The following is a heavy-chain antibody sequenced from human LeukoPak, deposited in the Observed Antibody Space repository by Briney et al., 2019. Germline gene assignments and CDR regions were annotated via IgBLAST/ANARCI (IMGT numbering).Heavy chain of an antibody. J-gene: IGHJ4*02. CDR2: IYYTGST. D-gene: IGHD3-10*01. Sequence: SQTLSLTCTVSGGSINSGGYYWNWIRQHPVKGLEWIGYIYYTGSTNYNPSLKSRINISADTSKNQFSLKLKSVTAADTAIYYCARSGLYYPGSGSFDYWGQGALVTVSS. CDR1: GGSINSGGYY. V-gene: IGHV4-31*03. CDR3: ARSGLYYPGSGSFDY.